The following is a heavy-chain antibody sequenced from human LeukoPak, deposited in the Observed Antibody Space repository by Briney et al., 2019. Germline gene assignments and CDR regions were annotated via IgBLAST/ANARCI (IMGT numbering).Heavy chain of an antibody. V-gene: IGHV3-53*01. CDR3: ARGGPGYDYFDY. J-gene: IGHJ4*02. CDR2: IYSGGST. CDR1: WFTVSSNY. Sequence: PGGSLRLSCAASWFTVSSNYMSWVRQAPGKGLEWVSVIYSGGSTYYADSVKGRFTISRDNSKNTLYLQMNSLRAEDTAVYYCARGGPGYDYFDYWGQGTLVTVSS. D-gene: IGHD5-18*01.